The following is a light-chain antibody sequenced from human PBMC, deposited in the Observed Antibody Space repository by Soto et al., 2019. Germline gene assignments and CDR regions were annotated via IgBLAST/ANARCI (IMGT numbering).Light chain of an antibody. V-gene: IGLV2-8*01. CDR1: SSDVGGYDY. J-gene: IGLJ2*01. CDR3: CSYAGSSTLV. CDR2: EVT. Sequence: QSVLTQPPSASGSPGQSVTISCTGTSSDVGGYDYVSWYQQHPGKAPKLIIYEVTERPSGVPDRFSGSKSGNTASLTVSGLQSEDEANYYCCSYAGSSTLVFGGGTKLTVL.